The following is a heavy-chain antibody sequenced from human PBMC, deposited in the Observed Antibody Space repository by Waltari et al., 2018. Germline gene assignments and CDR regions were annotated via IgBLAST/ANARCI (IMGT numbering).Heavy chain of an antibody. CDR3: GRDRGRGLYLDS. D-gene: IGHD2-15*01. J-gene: IGHJ4*02. V-gene: IGHV4-4*02. CDR1: GDSMSSTYW. Sequence: QLQQSGPGLVKPSGTLSLTCAVSGDSMSSTYWWSWVRQSPGKGLEWIGQVHGSGKPNYNPSFASRVSVTLHTSANQFSLRVTSATAADTAVYYCGRDRGRGLYLDSWGQGTLVTVSP. CDR2: VHGSGKP.